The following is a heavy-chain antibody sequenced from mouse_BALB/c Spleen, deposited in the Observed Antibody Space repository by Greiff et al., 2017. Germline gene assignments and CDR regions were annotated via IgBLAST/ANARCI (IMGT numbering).Heavy chain of an antibody. CDR2: INSNGGST. CDR3: ASLLLRDWYFDV. Sequence: EVKLMESGAGLVQPGGSLKLSCAASGFTFSSYYMSWVRQTPDKRLELVATINSNGGSTYYPDSVKGRFTISRDKAKNTLYLQMSSLKSEDTAMYYCASLLLRDWYFDVWGEGTTVTVSS. CDR1: GFTFSSYY. V-gene: IGHV5-6-3*01. D-gene: IGHD1-1*01. J-gene: IGHJ1*01.